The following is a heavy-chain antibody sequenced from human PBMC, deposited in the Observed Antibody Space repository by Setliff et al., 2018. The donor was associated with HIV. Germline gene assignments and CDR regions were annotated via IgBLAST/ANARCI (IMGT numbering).Heavy chain of an antibody. CDR2: IRTKAYGGTT. Sequence: GGSLRLSCTPSGFTFGDYAMNWVRQAPGKGLEWVGFIRTKAYGGTTEYAASVKGRFTISRDDSKSIAYLQMNSLKTEDTAVYYCTRDPQYYNFWSGYFDYWGQGTLVTVSS. V-gene: IGHV3-49*04. CDR1: GFTFGDYA. J-gene: IGHJ4*02. CDR3: TRDPQYYNFWSGYFDY. D-gene: IGHD3-3*01.